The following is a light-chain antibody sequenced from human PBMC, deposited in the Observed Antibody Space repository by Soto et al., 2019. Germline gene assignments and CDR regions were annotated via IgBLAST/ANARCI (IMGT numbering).Light chain of an antibody. V-gene: IGLV1-40*01. CDR3: QSYDSSLSAWV. CDR2: GNN. Sequence: QLVLTQPPSVSGAPGQRVTISCAGSSSNIGADHGVHWYQHLPGTAPKLVIYGNNIRPSGVPDRFSASSSGTSASLGITGLQAEDEADYYCQSYDSSLSAWVFGGGTQLTVL. J-gene: IGLJ3*02. CDR1: SSNIGADHG.